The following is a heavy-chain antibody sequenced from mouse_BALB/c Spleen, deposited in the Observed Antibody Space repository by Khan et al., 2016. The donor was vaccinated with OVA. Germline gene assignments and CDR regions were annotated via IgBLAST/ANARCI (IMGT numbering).Heavy chain of an antibody. V-gene: IGHV3-6*02. J-gene: IGHJ3*01. D-gene: IGHD3-3*01. CDR2: ISSGGSF. CDR1: GYPITSAYY. Sequence: EVQLQESGPGLVKPSQSLSLTCSVTGYPITSAYYWNWIRQFPGNKLEWMGYISSGGSFNYNPSLKNRISITRDTSKNQFFLKLNSVTPEDTATYYCARAGRWFDYWGQGTLVTVSA. CDR3: ARAGRWFDY.